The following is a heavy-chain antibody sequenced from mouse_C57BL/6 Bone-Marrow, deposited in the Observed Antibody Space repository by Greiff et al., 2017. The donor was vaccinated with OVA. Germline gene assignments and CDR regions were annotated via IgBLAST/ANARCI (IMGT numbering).Heavy chain of an antibody. CDR2: IRNKANGYTT. CDR3: ARYNGSTYWYFDV. Sequence: DVHLVESGGGLVQPGGSLSLSCAASGFTFTDYYMSWVRQPPGKALEWLGFIRNKANGYTTEYSASVKGRFTISRDTSLSILYLQMNALKADNSATYYSARYNGSTYWYFDVWGTGTTVTVSS. CDR1: GFTFTDYY. J-gene: IGHJ1*03. D-gene: IGHD1-1*01. V-gene: IGHV7-3*01.